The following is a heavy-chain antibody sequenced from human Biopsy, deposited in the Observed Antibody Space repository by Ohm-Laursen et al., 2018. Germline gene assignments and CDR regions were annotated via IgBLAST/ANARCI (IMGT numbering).Heavy chain of an antibody. Sequence: SVKVSCKAPGGTFSNYGVNWVRQAPGQGLEWLGGNIPILGTGNYAQKFQDRITVAADTSTSTATMELRSLLSDDTAVYYCAAELTGYFHHWGQGTLVIVSS. CDR3: AAELTGYFHH. D-gene: IGHD3-9*01. J-gene: IGHJ1*01. CDR2: NIPILGTG. V-gene: IGHV1-69*06. CDR1: GGTFSNYG.